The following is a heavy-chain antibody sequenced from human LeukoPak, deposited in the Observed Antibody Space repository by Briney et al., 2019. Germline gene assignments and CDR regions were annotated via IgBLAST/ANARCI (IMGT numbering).Heavy chain of an antibody. Sequence: SETLSLTCAVYGGSFSGYYWSWIRQPPGKGLEWIGEINHSGSTNYNPSLKSRVTISVDTSKNQFSLKLSSATAADTAVYYCARVYSGYDRDYWGQGTLVTVSS. CDR1: GGSFSGYY. CDR2: INHSGST. J-gene: IGHJ4*02. V-gene: IGHV4-34*01. D-gene: IGHD5-12*01. CDR3: ARVYSGYDRDY.